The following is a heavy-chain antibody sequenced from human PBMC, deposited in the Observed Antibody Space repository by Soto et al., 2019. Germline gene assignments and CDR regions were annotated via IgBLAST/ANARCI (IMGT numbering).Heavy chain of an antibody. CDR3: ARDGYSSSYDFDY. J-gene: IGHJ4*02. CDR1: GDSVSDNSAA. Sequence: PSQTLSLTCVISGDSVSDNSAAWNWIRQSPSRGLEWLGRTYYRSKWYSDYAVSVKSRITINSDTSKNQFSLQLNFVTPDDSAVYYCARDGYSSSYDFDYWGQGTLVTVSS. CDR2: TYYRSKWYS. D-gene: IGHD6-6*01. V-gene: IGHV6-1*01.